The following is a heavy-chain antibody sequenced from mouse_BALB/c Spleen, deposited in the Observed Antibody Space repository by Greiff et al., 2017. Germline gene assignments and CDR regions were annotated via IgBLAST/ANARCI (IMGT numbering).Heavy chain of an antibody. J-gene: IGHJ3*01. V-gene: IGHV5-12-2*01. D-gene: IGHD2-4*01. CDR3: ARQAGITTKAWFAY. CDR2: ISNGGGST. Sequence: EVQLVESGGGLVQPGGSLKLSCAASGFTFSSYTMSWVRQTPEKRLEWVAYISNGGGSTYYPDTVKGRFTISRDNAKNTLYLQMSSLKSEETAMDYCARQAGITTKAWFAYWGQGTLVTVSA. CDR1: GFTFSSYT.